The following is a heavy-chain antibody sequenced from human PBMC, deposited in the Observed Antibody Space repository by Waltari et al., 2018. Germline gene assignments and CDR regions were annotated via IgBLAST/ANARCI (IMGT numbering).Heavy chain of an antibody. Sequence: QVQLQESGPGLVKPSETLSLTCAVSGYSISSGYYWGWIRQPPGKGLEWIGSIYHSGSTYYNPSLKSRVTISVDTSKNQFSRKLSSVTAADTAVYYCARTAGAGAFDIWGQGTMVTVSS. J-gene: IGHJ3*02. CDR2: IYHSGST. CDR3: ARTAGAGAFDI. V-gene: IGHV4-38-2*01. CDR1: GYSISSGYY. D-gene: IGHD1-1*01.